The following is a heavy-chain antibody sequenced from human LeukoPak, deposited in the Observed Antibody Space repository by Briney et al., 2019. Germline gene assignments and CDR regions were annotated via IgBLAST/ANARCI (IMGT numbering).Heavy chain of an antibody. CDR3: ATGSAGEGIAVAGPDY. Sequence: GASVKVSCKVSGYTLTELSMHWVRQAPGKGLEWMGGFDPEDGETIYAQKFQGRVTMTEDTSTDTAYMELSSLRSEDTAVYYCATGSAGEGIAVAGPDYWGQGTLVTVSS. CDR2: FDPEDGET. V-gene: IGHV1-24*01. CDR1: GYTLTELS. D-gene: IGHD6-19*01. J-gene: IGHJ4*02.